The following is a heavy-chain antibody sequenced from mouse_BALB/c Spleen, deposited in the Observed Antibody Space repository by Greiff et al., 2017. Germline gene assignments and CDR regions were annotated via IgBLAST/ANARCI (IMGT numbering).Heavy chain of an antibody. J-gene: IGHJ2*01. CDR2: INPSTGYT. CDR3: ARGYGSSSYYFDY. D-gene: IGHD1-1*01. V-gene: IGHV1-7*01. CDR1: GYTFTSYW. Sequence: QVQLQQSGAELAKPGASVKMSCKASGYTFTSYWMHWVKQRPGQGLEWIGYINPSTGYTEYNQKFKDKATLTADKSSSTAYMQLSSLTSEDSAVYYCARGYGSSSYYFDYWGQGTTLTVSS.